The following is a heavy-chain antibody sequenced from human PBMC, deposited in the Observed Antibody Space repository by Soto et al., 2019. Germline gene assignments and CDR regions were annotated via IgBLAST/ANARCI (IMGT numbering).Heavy chain of an antibody. D-gene: IGHD6-13*01. CDR2: IYYSGST. Sequence: QVQLQESGPGLVKPSETLSLTCTVSGGSISSYYWSWIRQPPGKGLEWIGYIYYSGSTNYNPSLKSRVTISVDTSKNQFSLKLSSVTAADTAVYYCARRVVGSWYRGDYMDVWGKGTTVTVSS. J-gene: IGHJ6*03. CDR3: ARRVVGSWYRGDYMDV. V-gene: IGHV4-59*08. CDR1: GGSISSYY.